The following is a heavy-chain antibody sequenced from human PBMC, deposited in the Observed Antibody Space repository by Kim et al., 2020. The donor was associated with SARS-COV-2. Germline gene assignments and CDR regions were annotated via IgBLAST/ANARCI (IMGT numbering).Heavy chain of an antibody. J-gene: IGHJ4*02. Sequence: AQRFQGRVTITADESTSTAYMELSSLRSEDTAVYYCASPYYYDSSGPFDYWGQGTLVTVSS. D-gene: IGHD3-22*01. CDR3: ASPYYYDSSGPFDY. V-gene: IGHV1-69*01.